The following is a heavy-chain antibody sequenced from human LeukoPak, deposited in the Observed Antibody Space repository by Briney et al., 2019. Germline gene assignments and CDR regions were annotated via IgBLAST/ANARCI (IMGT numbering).Heavy chain of an antibody. J-gene: IGHJ4*02. CDR2: IYYSGST. CDR1: GGSISSSSYY. Sequence: PSETLSLTCTVSGGSISSSSYYWGWIRQPPGKGLEWIGSIYYSGSTYYNPSLKSRVTISVDTSKNQFSLKLSSVTAADTAVYYCARVTSGYLFDYWGQGTLVTVSS. D-gene: IGHD3-3*01. CDR3: ARVTSGYLFDY. V-gene: IGHV4-39*01.